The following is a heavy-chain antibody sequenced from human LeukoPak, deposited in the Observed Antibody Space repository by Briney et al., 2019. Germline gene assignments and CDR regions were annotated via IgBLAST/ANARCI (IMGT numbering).Heavy chain of an antibody. CDR2: INPSGGST. D-gene: IGHD3-3*02. Sequence: ASVKVSCKASGYTFTSYYMHWVRQAPGLGLEWMGIINPSGGSTSYAQKFQGRVTMTRDTSTSTVYMELSSLRSEDTAVYYCARDSIFGVVTSPYGYWGQGTLVTVSS. J-gene: IGHJ4*02. CDR3: ARDSIFGVVTSPYGY. V-gene: IGHV1-46*01. CDR1: GYTFTSYY.